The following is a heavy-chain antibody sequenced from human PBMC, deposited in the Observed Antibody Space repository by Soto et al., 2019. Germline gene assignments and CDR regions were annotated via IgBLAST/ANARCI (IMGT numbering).Heavy chain of an antibody. J-gene: IGHJ4*02. CDR1: GDSISSSGYY. D-gene: IGHD2-15*01. V-gene: IGHV4-31*03. CDR2: IYYSGST. Sequence: SETLSLTCTVSGDSISSSGYYWSWIRQHPGKGLEWIGYIYYSGSTYYNPSLKSRVTISVDTSKNQFSLELSSVTAADTAVYYCARGLFSVNSYSGGRYYIHFWCPGVLVTV. CDR3: ARGLFSVNSYSGGRYYIHF.